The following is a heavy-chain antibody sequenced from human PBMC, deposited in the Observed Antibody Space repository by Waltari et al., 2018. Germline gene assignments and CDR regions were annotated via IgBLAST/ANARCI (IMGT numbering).Heavy chain of an antibody. CDR1: GFTFSSPG. Sequence: VQLLASGGGAVQPGRSLRPYRVAPGFTFSSPGMHRVRRAAAKGLEWAAVIWYDGSNKDYADSVKGRFTIARDNSKNTVYLQMNSLRSEDTAVYYCARDPQWGLPPLYYGDYWGQGTPVTVSS. CDR2: IWYDGSNK. D-gene: IGHD1-26*01. J-gene: IGHJ4*02. CDR3: ARDPQWGLPPLYYGDY. V-gene: IGHV3-33*01.